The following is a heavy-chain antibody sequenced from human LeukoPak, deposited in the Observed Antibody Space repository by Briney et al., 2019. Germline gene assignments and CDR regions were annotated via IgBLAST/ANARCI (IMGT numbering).Heavy chain of an antibody. CDR2: ISYDGSNK. V-gene: IGHV3-30*04. CDR1: GFTFSSYA. CDR3: ASKAAAGY. Sequence: QPGGSLRLSCAASGFTFSSYAMHWVRQAPGKGLEWVAVISYDGSNKYYADSVKGRFTISRDNSKNTLYLQMNSLRAEDTAVYYCASKAAAGYWGQGTLVTVSS. D-gene: IGHD6-13*01. J-gene: IGHJ4*02.